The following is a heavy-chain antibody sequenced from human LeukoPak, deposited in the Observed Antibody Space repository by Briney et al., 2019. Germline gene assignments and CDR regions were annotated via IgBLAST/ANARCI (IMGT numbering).Heavy chain of an antibody. CDR2: INPGGGA. CDR3: ARDMSRGLYYDSSYFDY. Sequence: ASVKVSCKASGYPFNNHYMHWVRQAPGQGLEWMGIINPGGGATYAQKFQGRVTMTRDMSTSTVYMELSNLRSEDTAVYYCARDMSRGLYYDSSYFDYWGQGTLVTVSS. V-gene: IGHV1-46*02. J-gene: IGHJ4*02. CDR1: GYPFNNHY. D-gene: IGHD3-22*01.